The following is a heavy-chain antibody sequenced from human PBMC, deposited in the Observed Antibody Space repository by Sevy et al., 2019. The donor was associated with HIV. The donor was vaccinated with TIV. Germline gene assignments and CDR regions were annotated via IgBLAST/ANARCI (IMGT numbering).Heavy chain of an antibody. Sequence: GGSLRRSCAASGFTFTEFVMSWVRQAPGKGLEWVSTINSGGGSTYYADSVKGRFTISRDNSQNTLDLQMNSLRAEDTAVYYCAKDVVGGYYDSSGYSDHWGQGTLATVSS. D-gene: IGHD3-22*01. CDR3: AKDVVGGYYDSSGYSDH. CDR2: INSGGGST. V-gene: IGHV3-23*01. CDR1: GFTFTEFV. J-gene: IGHJ4*02.